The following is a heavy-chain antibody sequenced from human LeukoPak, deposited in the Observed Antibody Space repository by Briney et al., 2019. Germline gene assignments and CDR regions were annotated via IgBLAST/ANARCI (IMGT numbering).Heavy chain of an antibody. CDR1: GFTFRDSY. CDR3: ARGAPLIASGVYYFDY. Sequence: PGGSLRLSCAASGFTFRDSYMSWIRQAPGKGLEWASYISSSTSNTNYADSVKGRFTISRDNAKNSLYLQMNSLRAEDTAVYYCARGAPLIASGVYYFDYWGQGTLVTVSS. CDR2: ISSSTSNT. V-gene: IGHV3-11*06. J-gene: IGHJ4*02. D-gene: IGHD6-25*01.